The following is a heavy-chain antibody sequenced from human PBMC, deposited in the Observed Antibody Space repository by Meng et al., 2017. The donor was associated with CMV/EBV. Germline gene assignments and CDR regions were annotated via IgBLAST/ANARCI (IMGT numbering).Heavy chain of an antibody. V-gene: IGHV3-7*01. CDR1: GFTFSSYW. J-gene: IGHJ6*02. Sequence: LSLTCAASGFTFSSYWMSWVRQAPGKGLEWVANIKQDGSEKYYVDSVKGRFTISRDNAKNSLYLQMNSLRAEDTAVYYCARGYCSGGSCYSWDYYYGMDVWGQGTTVTVSS. D-gene: IGHD2-15*01. CDR3: ARGYCSGGSCYSWDYYYGMDV. CDR2: IKQDGSEK.